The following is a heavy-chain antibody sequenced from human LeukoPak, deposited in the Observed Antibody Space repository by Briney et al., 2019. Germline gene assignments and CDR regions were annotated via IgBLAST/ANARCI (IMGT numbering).Heavy chain of an antibody. D-gene: IGHD3-10*01. J-gene: IGHJ4*02. CDR1: GFTFSSYW. CDR3: ARDHPILRWFGERTYYFDY. CDR2: INSDGSST. V-gene: IGHV3-74*01. Sequence: PGGSLRLSCAASGFTFSSYWMHWVRQAPGKGLGWVSRINSDGSSTSYADSVKGRFTISSDNAKNTLYLQMNSLRAEDAAVYYCARDHPILRWFGERTYYFDYWGQGTLVTVSS.